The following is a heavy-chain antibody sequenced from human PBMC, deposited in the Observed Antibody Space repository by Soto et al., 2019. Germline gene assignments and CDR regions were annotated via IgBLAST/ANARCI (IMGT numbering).Heavy chain of an antibody. CDR3: AKDLDGSGSYYALWNGMDV. V-gene: IGHV3-30*18. J-gene: IGHJ6*02. CDR1: GFAFSSYV. CDR2: ISYDGSNK. Sequence: QVQLVESGGGVVQPGKSLRLSCAASGFAFSSYVMHWVRQAPAKGLEWVAVISYDGSNKYYADSVKGRFTISRDNSKNTLYLPMNSLRAEDTAVYSCAKDLDGSGSYYALWNGMDVWGQGTTVTVSS. D-gene: IGHD3-10*01.